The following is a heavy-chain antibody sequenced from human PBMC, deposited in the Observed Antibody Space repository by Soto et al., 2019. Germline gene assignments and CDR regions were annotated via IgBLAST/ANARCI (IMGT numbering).Heavy chain of an antibody. J-gene: IGHJ4*02. CDR3: ARDPYLGDHQY. V-gene: IGHV1-18*01. Sequence: QVQLVQSGGEVKKPGASVKVSCKTSGYTFTTYGISWVRQAPGQGLEWVGWISAYSGKTHYAQKFQGKVTMTTDTSTNAPYLELRSLRSDHTAVYYCARDPYLGDHQYWGQGTLVTVSS. CDR2: ISAYSGKT. CDR1: GYTFTTYG. D-gene: IGHD3-16*01.